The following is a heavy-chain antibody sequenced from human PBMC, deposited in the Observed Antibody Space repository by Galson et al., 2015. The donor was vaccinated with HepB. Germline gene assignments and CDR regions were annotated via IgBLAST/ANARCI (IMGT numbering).Heavy chain of an antibody. Sequence: SVKVSCKASECTLNNFAGDWVRQAAGQGLEWMGWINTNTGKPTYAQGFTGRFVFSLDTSVTTAYLQISSLQAEDIAVYYCARTPYYGSGSYYNGWFDPWGQGTLVTVSS. CDR1: ECTLNNFA. CDR2: INTNTGKP. CDR3: ARTPYYGSGSYYNGWFDP. V-gene: IGHV7-4-1*02. J-gene: IGHJ5*02. D-gene: IGHD3-10*01.